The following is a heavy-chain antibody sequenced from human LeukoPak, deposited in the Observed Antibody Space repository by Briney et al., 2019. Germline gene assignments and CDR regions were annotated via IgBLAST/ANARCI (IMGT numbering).Heavy chain of an antibody. CDR1: GGSISSYY. V-gene: IGHV4-59*08. CDR3: GGCSSTRGLHSYYGMDV. J-gene: IGHJ6*02. CDR2: IYYSGST. D-gene: IGHD2-2*01. Sequence: SETLSLTCTVSGGSISSYYWSWIRQPPGKGLEWIGCIYYSGSTNYNPSLKSRVTISVDTSKNQFSLKLSSVTAADTAVYYCGGCSSTRGLHSYYGMDVWGQGTTVTVSS.